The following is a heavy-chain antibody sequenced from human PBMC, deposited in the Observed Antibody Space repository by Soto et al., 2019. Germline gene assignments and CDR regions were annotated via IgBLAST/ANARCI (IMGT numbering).Heavy chain of an antibody. V-gene: IGHV4-31*03. CDR1: GGSISSGGYY. D-gene: IGHD2-15*01. CDR3: ARVIGYSSGGSCYQFDF. CDR2: IYYSGST. J-gene: IGHJ4*02. Sequence: SETLSLTCTVSGGSISSGGYYWSWIRQHPGKGLEWIGYIYYSGSTYYNPSLKSRVTISVDTSKTQFSLKLSSVPAADTAVYYGARVIGYSSGGSCYQFDFWGQGIRVTGSS.